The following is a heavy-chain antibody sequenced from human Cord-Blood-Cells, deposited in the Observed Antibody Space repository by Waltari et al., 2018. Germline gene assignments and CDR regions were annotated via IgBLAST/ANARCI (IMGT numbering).Heavy chain of an antibody. Sequence: QLQLQESGPGLVKPSETLSLTCTVSGGSISSSSYYWGWIRQPPGKGLEWIGSIYYRGSTDYNPSLKSRVTISVDTSKNQFSLKLSSVTAADTAVYYCARQYSSSSRYFDYWGQGTLVTVSS. CDR3: ARQYSSSSRYFDY. CDR1: GGSISSSSYY. CDR2: IYYRGST. D-gene: IGHD6-6*01. J-gene: IGHJ4*02. V-gene: IGHV4-39*01.